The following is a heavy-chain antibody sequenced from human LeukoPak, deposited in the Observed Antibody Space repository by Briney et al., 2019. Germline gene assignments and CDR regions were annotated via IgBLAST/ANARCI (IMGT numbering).Heavy chain of an antibody. CDR3: ARGDSGHFDY. CDR1: GFTFSSYS. CDR2: ISTSGTYI. D-gene: IGHD6-19*01. Sequence: KPGGSLRLSCAASGFTFSSYSMNWVRQTPGKGLEWVSYISTSGTYIHYADSVKGRFSISRDIAKNSLYLQIYSLRVEDTAVYYCARGDSGHFDYWGQGTLVTVSS. V-gene: IGHV3-21*01. J-gene: IGHJ4*02.